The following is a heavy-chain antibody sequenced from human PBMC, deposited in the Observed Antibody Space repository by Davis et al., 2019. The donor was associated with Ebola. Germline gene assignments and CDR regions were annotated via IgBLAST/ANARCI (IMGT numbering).Heavy chain of an antibody. CDR1: GFTFSNYA. Sequence: GGSLRLSCAASGFTFSNYAMTWVRQAPGKGLEWVANIKQDGSEKQYVDSVKGRFTISRDNAENSLYLQMSSLRADDTAMYYCARDLVYGGNAFFDYWGQGTLVSVSS. V-gene: IGHV3-7*03. J-gene: IGHJ4*02. CDR2: IKQDGSEK. D-gene: IGHD4-23*01. CDR3: ARDLVYGGNAFFDY.